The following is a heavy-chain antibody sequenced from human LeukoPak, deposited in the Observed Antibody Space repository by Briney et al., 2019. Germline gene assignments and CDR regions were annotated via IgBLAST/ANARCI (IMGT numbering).Heavy chain of an antibody. Sequence: QSGGSLRLSCAASGFTFSSYWMSWVRQAPGKGLEWVANIKQDGSEKYYVDSVEGRSTISRDNAKNSLYLQMNSLRAEDTAVYYCARIVPAAIVVSWFDPWGQGTLVTVSS. CDR2: IKQDGSEK. D-gene: IGHD2-2*02. V-gene: IGHV3-7*01. CDR3: ARIVPAAIVVSWFDP. CDR1: GFTFSSYW. J-gene: IGHJ5*02.